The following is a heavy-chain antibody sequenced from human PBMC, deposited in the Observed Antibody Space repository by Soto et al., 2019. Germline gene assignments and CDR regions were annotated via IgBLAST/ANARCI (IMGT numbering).Heavy chain of an antibody. J-gene: IGHJ4*02. CDR1: GGSFSGYY. CDR2: INHSGST. CDR3: ARDKITGLFDY. V-gene: IGHV4-34*01. D-gene: IGHD2-8*02. Sequence: QVQLQQWGAGLLKPSETLSLTCAVYGGSFSGYYWTWIRQPPGTGLEWIGEINHSGSTNYNPSLKSRVTISVDTSTNQFSLKLTSVTAADTAVYYCARDKITGLFDYWCQGTLVTVSS.